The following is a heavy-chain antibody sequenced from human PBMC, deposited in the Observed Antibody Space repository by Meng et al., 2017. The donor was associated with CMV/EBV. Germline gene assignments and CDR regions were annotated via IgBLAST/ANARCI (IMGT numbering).Heavy chain of an antibody. CDR3: ASEVGGTYFFDY. J-gene: IGHJ4*02. CDR1: GYTFTNYF. V-gene: IGHV1-46*01. CDR2: ISPSGGRT. Sequence: SCKASGYTFTNYFMHWVRLAPGRGLEWMGTISPSGGRTTYAQKFQGRVVITRDTSTSTVYMELSSLRSEDTAVYYCASEVGGTYFFDYWGQGTLVTVSS. D-gene: IGHD1-26*01.